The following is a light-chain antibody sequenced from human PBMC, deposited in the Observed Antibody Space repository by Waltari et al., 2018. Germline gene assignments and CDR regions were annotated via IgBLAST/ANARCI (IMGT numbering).Light chain of an antibody. CDR2: YNN. Sequence: QSVLTQPPSASGTPGQKVAISCSGSNSNIGINAVTWYQHLPGTSPKLIIYYNNKGPSGVPARFSGSKSGTSASLAITGLQSEDEADYYCAAWDDGLNGVLFAGGTRLTVL. J-gene: IGLJ2*01. CDR3: AAWDDGLNGVL. V-gene: IGLV1-44*01. CDR1: NSNIGINA.